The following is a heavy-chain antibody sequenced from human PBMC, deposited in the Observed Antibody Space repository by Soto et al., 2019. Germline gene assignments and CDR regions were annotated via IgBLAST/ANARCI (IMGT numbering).Heavy chain of an antibody. CDR2: IKGSGPDT. Sequence: EVQLLQSGGGSVQRGGSLTLSCVGSGFSFEAYTMAWVRQAPGKGLEGVSDIKGSGPDTYYAESVKGRFTISRDTSRKSLYLEMNGLRIDDSGIYFCAKSGPQTGPVTAKTPFDYWGQGALVSVSS. V-gene: IGHV3-23*01. J-gene: IGHJ4*02. D-gene: IGHD2-21*02. CDR1: GFSFEAYT. CDR3: AKSGPQTGPVTAKTPFDY.